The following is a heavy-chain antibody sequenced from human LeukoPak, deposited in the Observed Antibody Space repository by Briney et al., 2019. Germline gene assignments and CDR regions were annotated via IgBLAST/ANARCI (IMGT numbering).Heavy chain of an antibody. D-gene: IGHD6-19*01. CDR1: GFTFSSYA. V-gene: IGHV3-23*01. CDR2: ISGSGGST. J-gene: IGHJ4*02. Sequence: GGSPRLSCAASGFTFSSYAMSWVRQAPGEGLEWVSAISGSGGSTYYADSVKGRFTISRDNSKNTLYLQMNSLRAEDTAVYYCAKDLVIRYSSGWFFDYWGQGTLVTVSS. CDR3: AKDLVIRYSSGWFFDY.